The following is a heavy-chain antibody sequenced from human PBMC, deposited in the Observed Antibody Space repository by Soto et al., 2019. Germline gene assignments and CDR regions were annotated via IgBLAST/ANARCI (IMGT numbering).Heavy chain of an antibody. D-gene: IGHD2-2*01. CDR3: ARGRGDIVVVPAAMRGEYDY. J-gene: IGHJ4*02. CDR1: GGSFSGYY. Sequence: QVQLQQWGAGLLKPSETLSLTCAVYGGSFSGYYWSWIRQPPGKGLEWIGEINHSGSTNYNPSLSSRATMSVDTSKNQFSLKLSYVTAAAAAVYYWARGRGDIVVVPAAMRGEYDYWGQGTLVTVSS. V-gene: IGHV4-34*01. CDR2: INHSGST.